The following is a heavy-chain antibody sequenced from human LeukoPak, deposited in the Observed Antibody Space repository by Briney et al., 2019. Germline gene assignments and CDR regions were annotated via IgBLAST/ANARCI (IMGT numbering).Heavy chain of an antibody. J-gene: IGHJ6*03. Sequence: GGSLRLSCAGSGFTFSTYSIKWVRQAPGKGLEWVSHIGGSGSFIYYADPVKGRFTISRDNAKNSVYLQMNSLRDEDTAVYFCARLLATWDYYYMDVWGKGTTVTVSS. V-gene: IGHV3-48*02. CDR3: ARLLATWDYYYMDV. CDR1: GFTFSTYS. D-gene: IGHD3-3*02. CDR2: IGGSGSFI.